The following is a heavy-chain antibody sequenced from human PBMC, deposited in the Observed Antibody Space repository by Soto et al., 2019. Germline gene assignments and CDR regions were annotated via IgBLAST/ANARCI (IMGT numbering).Heavy chain of an antibody. CDR2: IYYSGST. Sequence: SETLSLTCTVSGGSISSSSYYWGWIRQPPGKGLEWIGSIYYSGSTYYNPSLKSRVTISVDTSKNQFSLKLSSVTAADTAVYYCASLYCSGGSCYRMTDYWGQGTLVTVSS. D-gene: IGHD2-15*01. CDR3: ASLYCSGGSCYRMTDY. J-gene: IGHJ4*02. V-gene: IGHV4-39*01. CDR1: GGSISSSSYY.